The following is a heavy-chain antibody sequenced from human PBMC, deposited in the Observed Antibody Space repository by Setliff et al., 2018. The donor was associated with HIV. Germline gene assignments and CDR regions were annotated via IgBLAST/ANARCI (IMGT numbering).Heavy chain of an antibody. CDR2: VNHSGST. J-gene: IGHJ5*02. D-gene: IGHD6-19*01. Sequence: SETLSLTCVVSRASIRSDNWWAWIRQPPGKGLEWIGEVNHSGSTNYNPSLKSRVAISVDTSKNHFSLKLSSVTAADTAVYYCARGRAEYVAVAVMGSWFDPWGQGTLVTVS. V-gene: IGHV4-4*02. CDR3: ARGRAEYVAVAVMGSWFDP. CDR1: RASIRSDNW.